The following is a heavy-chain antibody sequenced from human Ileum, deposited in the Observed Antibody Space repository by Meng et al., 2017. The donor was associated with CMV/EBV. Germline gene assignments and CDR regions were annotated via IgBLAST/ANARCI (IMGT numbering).Heavy chain of an antibody. Sequence: SGYTSTGYFMHWVRQAPGQGLEWMAWINPNSGDTNYAQKFQGRVTMTRDTSISTAYMELSRLRSDDTAVYYCATDGILGASTIFDYWGQGTLVTVSS. J-gene: IGHJ4*02. CDR1: GYTSTGYF. V-gene: IGHV1-2*02. D-gene: IGHD1-26*01. CDR3: ATDGILGASTIFDY. CDR2: INPNSGDT.